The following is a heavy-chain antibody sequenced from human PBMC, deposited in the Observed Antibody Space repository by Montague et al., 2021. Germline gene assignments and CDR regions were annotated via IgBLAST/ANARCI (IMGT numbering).Heavy chain of an antibody. D-gene: IGHD3-10*01. J-gene: IGHJ1*01. Sequence: SLRLSCAASGFSVEDTYMSWVRQPPVTGLEWMGLEWVSGIYTSGTTYYADSVQGRFIVSRDNSKNTVILQMNNLRVEDTGVYYRARVAFPGASGSYHIVXWGQGIMVTVSS. CDR3: ARVAFPGASGSYHIVX. CDR1: GFSVEDTY. CDR2: IYTSGTT. V-gene: IGHV3-53*01.